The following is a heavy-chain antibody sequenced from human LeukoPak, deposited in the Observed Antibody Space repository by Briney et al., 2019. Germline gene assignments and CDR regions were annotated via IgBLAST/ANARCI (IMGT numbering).Heavy chain of an antibody. J-gene: IGHJ4*02. CDR1: GYTLTELS. Sequence: ASVKVSCKVSGYTLTELSMHWVRQAPGKGLEWMGGFDPEDGETIYAQKFQGRVTMTEDTSTDTAYMELSSLRSADTAVYYCASITMVRGVRKGFDYWGQGTLVTVSS. D-gene: IGHD3-10*01. V-gene: IGHV1-24*01. CDR2: FDPEDGET. CDR3: ASITMVRGVRKGFDY.